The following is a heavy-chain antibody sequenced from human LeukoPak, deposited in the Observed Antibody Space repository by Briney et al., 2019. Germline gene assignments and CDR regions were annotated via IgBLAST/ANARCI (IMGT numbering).Heavy chain of an antibody. CDR2: IRDDGSRA. CDR3: AKKLVYYIGSDYGMAV. D-gene: IGHD3-10*01. V-gene: IGHV3-30*18. CDR1: GFTFSRYG. J-gene: IGHJ6*02. Sequence: PGGSLRLSCAASGFTFSRYGMHWVRQAPGQGLEWVAVIRDDGSRAYYADSVKGRFTVSRDNSESTLFLQMNSLRPEDTAVYYCAKKLVYYIGSDYGMAVWGQGTTVTVSS.